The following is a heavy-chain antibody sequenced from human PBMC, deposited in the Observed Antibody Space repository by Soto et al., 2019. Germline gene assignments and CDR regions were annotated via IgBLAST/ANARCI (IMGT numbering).Heavy chain of an antibody. J-gene: IGHJ4*02. CDR3: ARDGTLYDSRAYYYLY. Sequence: ASVKVSCKASGRTFSSYTITWVRQAPGQGLEWMGGITPKFGTHNYAQKFQGRVTITADESSSTAYMELSSLRSEDTAMYFCARDGTLYDSRAYYYLYWGQGTLVTVSS. V-gene: IGHV1-69*13. CDR2: ITPKFGTH. D-gene: IGHD3-22*01. CDR1: GRTFSSYT.